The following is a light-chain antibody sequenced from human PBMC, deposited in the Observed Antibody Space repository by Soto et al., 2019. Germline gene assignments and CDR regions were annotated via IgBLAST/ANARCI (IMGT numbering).Light chain of an antibody. CDR1: GSNIGAGYD. CDR2: EVN. CDR3: SSYAGGNNFV. V-gene: IGLV1-40*01. J-gene: IGLJ1*01. Sequence: QSVLTQPPSVSGAPGQRVTISCTGSGSNIGAGYDVHWYQQPPGAAPKLMIYEVNKRPSGVPDRFSGSKSGNTAFLTVSGLRAEDEAEYHCSSYAGGNNFVFGSGTKLTVL.